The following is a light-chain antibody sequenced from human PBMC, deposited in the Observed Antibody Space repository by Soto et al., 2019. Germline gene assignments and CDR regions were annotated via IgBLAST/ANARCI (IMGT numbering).Light chain of an antibody. J-gene: IGLJ1*01. CDR3: ISYASINTYV. CDR1: SSDVGGYDY. CDR2: DVT. V-gene: IGLV2-14*01. Sequence: QSELTQAGSVSGSRGQSNTISCTGTSSDVGGYDYVSWYQQHPGKAPKLMIYDVTNRPSGVSNRFSGSKSGNTASLTISGLQAEDEADYYCISYASINTYVFGTGTKVTVL.